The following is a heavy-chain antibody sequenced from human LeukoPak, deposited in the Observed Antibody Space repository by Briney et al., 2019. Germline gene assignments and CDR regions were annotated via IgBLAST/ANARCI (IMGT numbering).Heavy chain of an antibody. D-gene: IGHD2-15*01. CDR1: GYTFTSYY. J-gene: IGHJ4*02. V-gene: IGHV1-46*01. CDR2: INPSGGST. Sequence: GASVKGSCKASGYTFTSYYMHWVRQAPGQGLEWMGIINPSGGSTSYAQKFQGRVTMTRDTSTSTVYMELSSLRSEDTAVYYCARALQNDNCSGGSCYSLLFDYWGQGTLVTVSS. CDR3: ARALQNDNCSGGSCYSLLFDY.